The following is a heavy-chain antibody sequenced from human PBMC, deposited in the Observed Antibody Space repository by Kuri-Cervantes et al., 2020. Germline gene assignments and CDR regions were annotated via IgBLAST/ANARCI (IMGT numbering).Heavy chain of an antibody. Sequence: GGSLRLSCAASGFTFSSYWMNWVRQGPGKGLVWVSRINSDGSSITYADSVKGRFTISRDNAKNTLYLQMNSPRAEDTAVYYCARGPYGSGSLFRPFDYWGQGTLVTVSS. CDR1: GFTFSSYW. V-gene: IGHV3-74*01. CDR3: ARGPYGSGSLFRPFDY. D-gene: IGHD3-10*01. CDR2: INSDGSSI. J-gene: IGHJ4*02.